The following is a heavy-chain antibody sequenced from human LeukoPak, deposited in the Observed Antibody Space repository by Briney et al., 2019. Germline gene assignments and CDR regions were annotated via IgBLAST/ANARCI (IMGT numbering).Heavy chain of an antibody. CDR2: IFPSGGEI. J-gene: IGHJ4*02. D-gene: IGHD5-18*01. V-gene: IGHV3-23*01. Sequence: GGSLRLSCAASGFTFSTFAMMGVRQPPGKGVEWVSSIFPSGGEIHYADSVRGRFTISRDNSKSTLSLQMNSLRVEDTAIYYCATYRQVLLPFESWGQGTLVTVSS. CDR3: ATYRQVLLPFES. CDR1: GFTFSTFA.